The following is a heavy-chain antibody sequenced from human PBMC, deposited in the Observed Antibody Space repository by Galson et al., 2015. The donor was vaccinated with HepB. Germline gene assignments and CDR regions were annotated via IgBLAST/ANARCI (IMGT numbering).Heavy chain of an antibody. J-gene: IGHJ6*02. Sequence: SLRLSCAASRFIFSDSDMHWVRQAPGKGLEWLAIIGSDGSNNYYADSVTGRFTISRDNFRNRLYLQMTNLRADDTAVYYCARDRIAPATIRSLYHGMDVWGQGTTVTVSS. D-gene: IGHD2-2*02. CDR2: IGSDGSNN. V-gene: IGHV3-33*01. CDR3: ARDRIAPATIRSLYHGMDV. CDR1: RFIFSDSD.